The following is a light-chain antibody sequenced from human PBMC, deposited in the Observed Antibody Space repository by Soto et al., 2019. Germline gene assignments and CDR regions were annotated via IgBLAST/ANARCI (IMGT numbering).Light chain of an antibody. CDR2: EVS. Sequence: QSALTQPASVSGSPGQSITISCTGTNSDIGDYNYVSWYQQHPGKAPKLMIYEVSNRPSGISIRFSGSKSGNTASLTISGLQTEDEADYYCSSYSGSNTLEVFGPGTKVTV. V-gene: IGLV2-14*01. CDR3: SSYSGSNTLEV. CDR1: NSDIGDYNY. J-gene: IGLJ1*01.